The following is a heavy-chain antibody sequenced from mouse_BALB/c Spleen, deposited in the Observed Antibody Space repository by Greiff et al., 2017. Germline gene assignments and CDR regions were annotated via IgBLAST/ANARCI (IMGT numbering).Heavy chain of an antibody. CDR3: ARSYYYDYAMDY. D-gene: IGHD1-1*02. CDR2: IRNKANGYTT. Sequence: EVKVVESGGGLVQPGGSLRLSCATSGFTFTDYYMSWVRQPPGKALEWLGCIRNKANGYTTEYSASVKGRFTISRDNSQSILYLQMNTLRAEDSATYYCARSYYYDYAMDYWGQGTSVTVSS. CDR1: GFTFTDYY. V-gene: IGHV7-3*02. J-gene: IGHJ4*01.